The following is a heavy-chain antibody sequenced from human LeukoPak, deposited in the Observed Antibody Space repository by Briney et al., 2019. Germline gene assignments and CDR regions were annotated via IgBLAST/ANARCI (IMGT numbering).Heavy chain of an antibody. CDR1: GGSISSSSYY. CDR2: IYYSGSS. D-gene: IGHD2-2*01. Sequence: SETLSLTCSVFGGSISSSSYYWGWIRRPPGKGLEWIGSIYYSGSSYYNPSLKGRVTISVDTSKNQFSLKLTSVTAADTAVYYCARRDCTSTTCYAGSYYFDYWGQGTLVTVSS. J-gene: IGHJ4*02. CDR3: ARRDCTSTTCYAGSYYFDY. V-gene: IGHV4-39*01.